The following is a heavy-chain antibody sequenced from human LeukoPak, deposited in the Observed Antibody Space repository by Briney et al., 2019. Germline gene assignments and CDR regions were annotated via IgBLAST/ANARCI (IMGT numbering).Heavy chain of an antibody. CDR3: ARGLYWGQTSDY. CDR1: GGSISSYY. J-gene: IGHJ4*02. CDR2: IYYSGST. V-gene: IGHV4-59*01. D-gene: IGHD2-8*02. Sequence: SETLSLTCTVSGGSISSYYWSWIRQPPGKGLEWIGYIYYSGSTNYNPSLKSRVTISVDTSKNQFSLKLSSVTAADTAVYYCARGLYWGQTSDYWGQGTLVTVSS.